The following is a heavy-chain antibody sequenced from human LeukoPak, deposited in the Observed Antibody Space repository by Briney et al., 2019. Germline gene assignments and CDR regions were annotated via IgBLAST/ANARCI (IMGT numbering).Heavy chain of an antibody. CDR2: ITSRGEGT. D-gene: IGHD3-22*01. CDR1: EFTFSIYA. CDR3: TRDRPNYYGSDGHYYRRNGDY. Sequence: PGGSLRFSCAASEFTFSIYAMSWVRQPPGKGLEWVSSITSRGEGTWYPASVKGRFTISRDNSKNTLYLQMNSLRAEDTAVYYCTRDRPNYYGSDGHYYRRNGDYWGQGTLVTVSS. V-gene: IGHV3-23*01. J-gene: IGHJ4*02.